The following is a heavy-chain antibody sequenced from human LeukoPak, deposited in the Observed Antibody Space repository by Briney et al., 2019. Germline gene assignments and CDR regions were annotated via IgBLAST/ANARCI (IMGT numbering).Heavy chain of an antibody. CDR2: MNPNSGNT. J-gene: IGHJ6*02. CDR1: GYTFTSYD. Sequence: ASVTVSCKGSGYTFTSYDFNWVRQAPGQGLEWMGGMNPNSGNTGYAQKFQGRGTITRNTSIRTAYMELRSLRSEDTAVYYCARGRDGDYDGNWYYYYGMDVWGQGTTATVSS. V-gene: IGHV1-8*01. CDR3: ARGRDGDYDGNWYYYYGMDV. D-gene: IGHD4-17*01.